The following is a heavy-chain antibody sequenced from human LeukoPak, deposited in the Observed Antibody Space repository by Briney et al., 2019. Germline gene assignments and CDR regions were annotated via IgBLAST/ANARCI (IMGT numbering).Heavy chain of an antibody. D-gene: IGHD3-9*01. V-gene: IGHV1-18*01. J-gene: IGHJ6*03. CDR2: ISAYNGNT. CDR3: ARGAGSFSYYDTLTGYYNYYYYMDV. CDR1: GYTFTSYG. Sequence: GASVKVSCKASGYTFTSYGISWVRQAPGQGLEWMGWISAYNGNTNYAQKLQGRVTMTTDTSTSTAYMELRSLRSDDTAVYYCARGAGSFSYYDTLTGYYNYYYYMDVWGKGTTVTVSS.